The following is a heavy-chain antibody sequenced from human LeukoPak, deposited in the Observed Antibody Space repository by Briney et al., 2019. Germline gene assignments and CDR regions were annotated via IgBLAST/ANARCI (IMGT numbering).Heavy chain of an antibody. J-gene: IGHJ4*02. CDR3: VRRGDSDESMGY. CDR2: INPDGRTI. CDR1: GFTFSTYW. Sequence: GGSLRLSCAASGFTFSTYWMHWVRHVPGGGLVWVSRINPDGRTITYADSVKGRFTISRDSANKLLYLRMNSLGAEDTALYYCVRRGDSDESMGYWGQGTLVTVSS. D-gene: IGHD3-10*01. V-gene: IGHV3-74*01.